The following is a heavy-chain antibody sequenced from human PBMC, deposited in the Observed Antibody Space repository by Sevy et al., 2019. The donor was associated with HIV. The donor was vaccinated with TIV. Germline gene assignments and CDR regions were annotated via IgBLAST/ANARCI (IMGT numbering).Heavy chain of an antibody. CDR3: TTDLGFYSSK. CDR1: GITFSSAW. V-gene: IGHV3-15*01. CDR2: IKSETDGGAA. Sequence: GGSLRLSCAASGITFSSAWMSWVRLVPGMGLEWLGRIKSETDGGAADYAAAVKGRFTISRDDSKETLYLQLNSLKTEDTAVYYCTTDLGFYSSKWGQRTLVTVSS. J-gene: IGHJ4*02. D-gene: IGHD4-4*01.